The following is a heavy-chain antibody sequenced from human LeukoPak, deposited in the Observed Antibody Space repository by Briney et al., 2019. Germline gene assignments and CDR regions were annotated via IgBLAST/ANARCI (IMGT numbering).Heavy chain of an antibody. CDR2: TYFKSKWYS. J-gene: IGHJ4*02. D-gene: IGHD6-13*01. V-gene: IGHV6-1*01. CDR3: ARSIPATGNNFDY. CDR1: GDSVSSNSAA. Sequence: SQTLSLTCAISGDSVSSNSAAWNWLRQSPSRGLEWLGRTYFKSKWYSDYTRSVKGRITINGDTSKNQFSLQLNSVTPDDTAVYFCARSIPATGNNFDYWGQGTRVTVSS.